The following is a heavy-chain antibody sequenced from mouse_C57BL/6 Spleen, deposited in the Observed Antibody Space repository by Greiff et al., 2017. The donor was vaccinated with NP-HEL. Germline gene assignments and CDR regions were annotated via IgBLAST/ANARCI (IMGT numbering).Heavy chain of an antibody. V-gene: IGHV1-54*01. CDR3: AREGGNYEKNYFDY. J-gene: IGHJ2*01. CDR2: INPGSGGT. Sequence: QVQLKQSGAELVRPGTSVKVSCKASGYAFTNYLIEWVKQRPGQGLEWIGVINPGSGGTNYNEKFKGKATLTADKSSSTAYMQLSSLTSEDSAVYFCAREGGNYEKNYFDYWGQGTTLTVSS. D-gene: IGHD2-1*01. CDR1: GYAFTNYL.